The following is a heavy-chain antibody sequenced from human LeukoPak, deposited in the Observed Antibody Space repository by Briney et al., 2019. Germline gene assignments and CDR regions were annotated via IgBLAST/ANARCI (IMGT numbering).Heavy chain of an antibody. CDR2: IQSKTDGGKT. CDR1: GFIVTNAW. CDR3: TTGIRGD. J-gene: IGHJ4*02. D-gene: IGHD3-3*02. V-gene: IGHV3-15*07. Sequence: GGSLRLSCAASGFIVTNAWMNWVRQAPGKGLEWVGRIQSKTDGGKTDYAAPVKGRFTISRDDSKNTLYLQMNSLKTEDTAIYYCTTGIRGDWGQGTLVSVSS.